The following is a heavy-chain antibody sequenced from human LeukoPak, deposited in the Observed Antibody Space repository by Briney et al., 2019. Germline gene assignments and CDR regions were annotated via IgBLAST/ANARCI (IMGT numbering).Heavy chain of an antibody. V-gene: IGHV3-74*01. Sequence: GGSLTLPCSASGFTFSNYWMLWVRQAAGRGLESVARINTDGTVTTYADSVKGRFTVSRDNADNTMFLQMNSVRDEDTAVYYCATKQWLAPPPDSWGQGTPVTVSS. CDR2: INTDGTVT. D-gene: IGHD6-19*01. J-gene: IGHJ4*02. CDR1: GFTFSNYW. CDR3: ATKQWLAPPPDS.